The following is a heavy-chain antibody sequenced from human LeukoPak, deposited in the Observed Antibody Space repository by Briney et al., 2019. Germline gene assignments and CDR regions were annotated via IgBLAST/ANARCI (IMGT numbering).Heavy chain of an antibody. CDR1: GGSISSGGYY. CDR2: IYYSEST. V-gene: IGHV4-31*03. CDR3: ARCRVDSGKGGFDY. Sequence: SETLSLTCTVSGGSISSGGYYWSWIRQHPGKGLEWIGYIYYSESTYYNPSLKSRVTISVDTSKNQFSLKLSAVTAADTAVYYGARCRVDSGKGGFDYWGQGTLVTVSS. D-gene: IGHD4-23*01. J-gene: IGHJ4*02.